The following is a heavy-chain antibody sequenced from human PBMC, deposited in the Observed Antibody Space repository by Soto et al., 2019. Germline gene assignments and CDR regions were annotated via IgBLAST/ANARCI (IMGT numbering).Heavy chain of an antibody. CDR3: ARDSDYAFDY. V-gene: IGHV3-48*02. CDR1: GFTFSTYS. J-gene: IGHJ4*02. Sequence: ESGGGLVQPGGSLKLSCAASGFTFSTYSMNWVRQAPGKGLDWISYIDGRTGTIHYADSVKGRFTISGDKAQNSLYLQMSSLRDEDTAVYYCARDSDYAFDYWGQGTLVTVSS. CDR2: IDGRTGTI. D-gene: IGHD2-2*01.